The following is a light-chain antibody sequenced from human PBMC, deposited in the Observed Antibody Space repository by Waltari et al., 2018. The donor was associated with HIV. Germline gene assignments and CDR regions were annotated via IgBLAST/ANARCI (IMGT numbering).Light chain of an antibody. V-gene: IGLV2-23*02. CDR3: CSYAGTTNFVVI. Sequence: QSALTQPASVSGSPGQSITISCTGTSTDVGSYHLVSWYQQHPGKAPKLLMYEVVNRPSGVSNRFSGSQSGNTASLTISGLQADDEADYYCCSYAGTTNFVVIFGGGTKLTVL. J-gene: IGLJ2*01. CDR1: STDVGSYHL. CDR2: EVV.